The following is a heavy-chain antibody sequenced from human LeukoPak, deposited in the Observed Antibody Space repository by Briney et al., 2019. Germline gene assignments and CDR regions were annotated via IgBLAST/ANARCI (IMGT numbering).Heavy chain of an antibody. V-gene: IGHV4-39*07. CDR3: ARGRITMVRGVTPYFDY. D-gene: IGHD3-10*01. Sequence: PSETLSLTCTVSGGSISSSSYYWGWIRQPPGKGLEWIGSIYYSGSTYYNPSLKSRVTISVDTSKNQFSLKLSSVTAADTAVYYCARGRITMVRGVTPYFDYWGQGTLVTVSS. CDR1: GGSISSSSYY. J-gene: IGHJ4*02. CDR2: IYYSGST.